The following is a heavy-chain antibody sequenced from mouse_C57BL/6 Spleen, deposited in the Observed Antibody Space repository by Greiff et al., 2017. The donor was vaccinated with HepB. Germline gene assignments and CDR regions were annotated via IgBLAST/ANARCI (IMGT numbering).Heavy chain of an antibody. V-gene: IGHV3-6*01. CDR3: ARETTALDY. CDR1: GYSITSGYY. CDR2: ISYDGSN. J-gene: IGHJ2*01. Sequence: EVQLVESGPGLVKPSQSLSLTCSVTGYSITSGYYWNWIRQFPGNQLEWMGFISYDGSNNYNPSLKNRTTITGDTSKNPFFLKLNSVTTEDTATYYCARETTALDYWGQGTTLTVSS. D-gene: IGHD1-2*01.